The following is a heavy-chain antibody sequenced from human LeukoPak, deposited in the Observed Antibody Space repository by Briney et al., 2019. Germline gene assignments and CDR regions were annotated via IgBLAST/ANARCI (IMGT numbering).Heavy chain of an antibody. D-gene: IGHD2-2*01. CDR2: INQDGSEK. V-gene: IGHV3-7*01. CDR3: ARAPYCSSTSCYAFDV. CDR1: GFTFSSYW. Sequence: GGSLRLSCAASGFTFSSYWMTWVRQAPGKGLEWVANINQDGSEKYYVDAVKGRFTISRDNAKKSLYLQVNSLRAEDTAVYYCARAPYCSSTSCYAFDVWGQGTLVTVSS. J-gene: IGHJ3*01.